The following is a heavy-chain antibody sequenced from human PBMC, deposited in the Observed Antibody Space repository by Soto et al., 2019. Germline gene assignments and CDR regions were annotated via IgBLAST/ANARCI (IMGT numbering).Heavy chain of an antibody. CDR1: GFTFSSYG. CDR3: AKDSSGYDFWSGYSYYYYGMDV. V-gene: IGHV3-30*18. CDR2: ISYDGSNK. D-gene: IGHD3-3*01. Sequence: QVQLVESGGGVVQPGRSLRLSCAASGFTFSSYGMHWVRQAPGKGLEWVAVISYDGSNKYYADSVKGRFTISRDNSKNRLYLQMNSLRAEDTAVYYCAKDSSGYDFWSGYSYYYYGMDVWGQGTTVTVSS. J-gene: IGHJ6*02.